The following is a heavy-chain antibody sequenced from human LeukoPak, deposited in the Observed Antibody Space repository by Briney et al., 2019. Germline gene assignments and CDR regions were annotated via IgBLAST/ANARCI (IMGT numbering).Heavy chain of an antibody. V-gene: IGHV5-51*01. CDR3: ARRYYHSTEFDP. J-gene: IGHJ5*02. D-gene: IGHD2/OR15-2a*01. CDR2: IYPADSST. Sequence: GESLKISCKASGYGFSNYWIGWVRQLPGKGLEWVGFIYPADSSTRYSPSFQGQVTISADKSISTAYLQWSSLKASDTAMYYCARRYYHSTEFDPWGQGTLVTVSS. CDR1: GYGFSNYW.